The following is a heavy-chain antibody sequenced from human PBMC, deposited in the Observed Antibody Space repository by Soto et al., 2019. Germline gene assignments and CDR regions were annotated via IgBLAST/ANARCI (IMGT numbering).Heavy chain of an antibody. Sequence: GASVKVSCKASGGTFSSYAISWVRQAPGQGLEWMGGIIPIFGTANYAQKFQGRVTITADESTSTAYMELSSLRSEDTAVYYCARVGVNYYDSSRYYAHDAFDIWGQGTMVTVSS. CDR2: IIPIFGTA. CDR3: ARVGVNYYDSSRYYAHDAFDI. CDR1: GGTFSSYA. V-gene: IGHV1-69*13. J-gene: IGHJ3*02. D-gene: IGHD3-22*01.